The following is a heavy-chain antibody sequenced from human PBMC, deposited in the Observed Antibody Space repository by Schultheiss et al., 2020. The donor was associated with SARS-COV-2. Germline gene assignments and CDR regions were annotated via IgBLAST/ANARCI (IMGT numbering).Heavy chain of an antibody. Sequence: SQTLSLTCTVSGGSISSSSYYWSWIRQPPGKGLEWIGYIYYSGSTNYNPSLKSRVTISVDTSKNQFSLKLSSVTAADTAVYYCSSGYSYAYLSSYWGQGTLVTVSS. D-gene: IGHD5-18*01. J-gene: IGHJ4*02. V-gene: IGHV4-61*05. CDR3: SSGYSYAYLSSY. CDR2: IYYSGST. CDR1: GGSISSSSYY.